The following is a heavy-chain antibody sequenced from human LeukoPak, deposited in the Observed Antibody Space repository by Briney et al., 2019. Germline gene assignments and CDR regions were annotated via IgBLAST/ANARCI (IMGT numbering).Heavy chain of an antibody. J-gene: IGHJ4*02. CDR1: GFTFNIYE. Sequence: PGGSLRLSCAASGFTFNIYEMNWVRQAPGRGLEWLSVISSSGNTIYYADSVKGRFTVSRDNAKTSLYLQMNSLGAEDTAVYYCAREEGDYWGQGTLVTVSS. CDR2: ISSSGNTI. CDR3: AREEGDY. V-gene: IGHV3-48*03.